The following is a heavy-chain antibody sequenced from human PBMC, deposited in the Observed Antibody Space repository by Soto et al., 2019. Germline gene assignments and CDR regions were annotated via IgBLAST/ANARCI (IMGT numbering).Heavy chain of an antibody. D-gene: IGHD6-19*01. CDR3: ARGTEVDGAGWWFEP. V-gene: IGHV4-59*01. CDR1: GGSISSYY. Sequence: SETLSLTCTVSGGSISSYYWSWIRQPPGKGLEWIGYIYYSGSTNYNPSLKSRVTISVDTSKKQFSLKLNSVTAADTAVYYCARGTEVDGAGWWFEPWGQGTLLTVSS. CDR2: IYYSGST. J-gene: IGHJ5*02.